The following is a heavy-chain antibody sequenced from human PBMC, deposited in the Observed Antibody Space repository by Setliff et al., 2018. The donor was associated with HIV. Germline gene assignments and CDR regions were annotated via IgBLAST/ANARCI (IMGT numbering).Heavy chain of an antibody. V-gene: IGHV5-51*01. CDR1: GYTFTTNW. CDR3: ARGVGGYYPYYYYGMDV. Sequence: GESLKISCKGSGYTFTTNWIGWVRQMPGKGLEWMGIIHPDDSDTRYSPSFQGQVTISADKYISTAYLQWNSLKASDTAMYYCARGVGGYYPYYYYGMDVWGQGTTVTVSS. CDR2: IHPDDSDT. D-gene: IGHD3-3*01. J-gene: IGHJ6*02.